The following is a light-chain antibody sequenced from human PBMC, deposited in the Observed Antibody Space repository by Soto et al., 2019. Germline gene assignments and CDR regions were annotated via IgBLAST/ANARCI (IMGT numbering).Light chain of an antibody. Sequence: QSVLTQPPSASGAPGQRVTISCSGSSSNIGSNYVYWYQQLPGTAPKLLIHRNNQRPSGVPDRFSGSKSGTSASLAISGLRSEDEGDYYCAGWDDSLHVVFGGGTKLTVL. CDR2: RNN. V-gene: IGLV1-47*01. J-gene: IGLJ2*01. CDR3: AGWDDSLHVV. CDR1: SSNIGSNY.